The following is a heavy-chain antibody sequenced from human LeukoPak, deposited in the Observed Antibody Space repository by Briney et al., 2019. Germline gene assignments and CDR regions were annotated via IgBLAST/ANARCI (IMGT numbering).Heavy chain of an antibody. Sequence: PGGSLRLSCAAPGFTFSSYAMNWVRQAPGKGLEWVSSISTSSSYIYYADSVKGRFTISRDNAKNSLYLQMDSLRAEDTAVYYCARDFSTDYEIVYWGQGTLVTVSS. J-gene: IGHJ4*02. CDR1: GFTFSSYA. D-gene: IGHD4-17*01. CDR3: ARDFSTDYEIVY. CDR2: ISTSSSYI. V-gene: IGHV3-21*01.